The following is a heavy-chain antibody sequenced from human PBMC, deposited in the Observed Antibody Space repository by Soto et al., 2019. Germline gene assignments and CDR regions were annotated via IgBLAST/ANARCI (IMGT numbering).Heavy chain of an antibody. D-gene: IGHD6-19*01. CDR3: ARGYSSGPDY. CDR1: GFTFSNHW. J-gene: IGHJ4*02. Sequence: GALRLSCAASGFTFSNHWMHWVRQAPGKGLVWVSRINSDGSTTTYADSVKGRFTISRHNAKNTLYLQLNSLRAEDTALYYCARGYSSGPDYWGQGTLVTVSS. V-gene: IGHV3-74*01. CDR2: INSDGSTT.